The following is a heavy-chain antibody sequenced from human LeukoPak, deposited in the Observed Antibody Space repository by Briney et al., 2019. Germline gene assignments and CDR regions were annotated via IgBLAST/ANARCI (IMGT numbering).Heavy chain of an antibody. J-gene: IGHJ5*02. CDR2: ISPSSTSI. Sequence: GGSLRLSCAASGFTFSSYSMNWVRQAPGKGLEWVSYISPSSTSIYYADSLKGRFTVSRDNAKNSLYLQMNSLRAEDTAIYYCARDAASGNNWFDPWGQGTLVTVS. D-gene: IGHD3-3*01. V-gene: IGHV3-48*01. CDR1: GFTFSSYS. CDR3: ARDAASGNNWFDP.